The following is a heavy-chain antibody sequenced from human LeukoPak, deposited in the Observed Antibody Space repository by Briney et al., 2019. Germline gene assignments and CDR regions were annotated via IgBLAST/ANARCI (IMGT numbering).Heavy chain of an antibody. V-gene: IGHV6-1*01. CDR3: ARGAAYSSSWDYRYIDY. CDR2: TYYRSKWYN. CDR1: GDSVSSNSAA. Sequence: SQTLSLTCAISGDSVSSNSAAWNWIRQSPSRGLEWLGRTYYRSKWYNDYAVSVKSRITINPDTSKNQFSLQLNSVTPEDTAVYYCARGAAYSSSWDYRYIDYWGQGTLVTVSS. J-gene: IGHJ4*02. D-gene: IGHD6-13*01.